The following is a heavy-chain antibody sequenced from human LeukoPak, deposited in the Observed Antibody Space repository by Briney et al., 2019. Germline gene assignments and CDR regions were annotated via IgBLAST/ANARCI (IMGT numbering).Heavy chain of an antibody. D-gene: IGHD5-24*01. CDR3: ARETEMANLDY. CDR2: ISSSGSVI. CDR1: GFSFSSYE. Sequence: GGSLRLSCAASGFSFSSYEMNWVRQAPGKGLEWVSYISSSGSVIYYTDSVKGRFTVSRDNAKKSLYLQMNSLRAEDTAVYYCARETEMANLDYWGQGTLVTVSS. V-gene: IGHV3-48*03. J-gene: IGHJ4*02.